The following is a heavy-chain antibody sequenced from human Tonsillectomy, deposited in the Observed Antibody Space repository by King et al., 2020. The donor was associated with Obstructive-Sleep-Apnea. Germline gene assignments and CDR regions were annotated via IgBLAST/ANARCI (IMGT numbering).Heavy chain of an antibody. D-gene: IGHD6-13*01. Sequence: QLQESGPGLVKSSETLSLTCTVSGGSISSTTYYWGWIRQPPGKGLEWIGSIYYSGSTYYNPSLKSRVTISVDTSKNQFSLKLSSVTAADTAVYYCARDKVAGIAAVSRIDYWGQGTLVTVSS. CDR2: IYYSGST. J-gene: IGHJ4*02. V-gene: IGHV4-39*07. CDR1: GGSISSTTYY. CDR3: ARDKVAGIAAVSRIDY.